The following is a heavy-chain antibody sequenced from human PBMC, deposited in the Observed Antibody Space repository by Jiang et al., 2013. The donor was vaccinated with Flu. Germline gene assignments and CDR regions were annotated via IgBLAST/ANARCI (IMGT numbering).Heavy chain of an antibody. CDR3: AGALLPREIVVDGLPYYYYGMDV. J-gene: IGHJ6*02. Sequence: LEWVANIKQDGSEKYYVDSVKGRFTISRDNAKNSLYLQMNSLRAEDTAVYYCAGALLPREIVVDGLPYYYYGMDVWGQGTTVTVSS. D-gene: IGHD3-22*01. CDR2: IKQDGSEK. V-gene: IGHV3-7*01.